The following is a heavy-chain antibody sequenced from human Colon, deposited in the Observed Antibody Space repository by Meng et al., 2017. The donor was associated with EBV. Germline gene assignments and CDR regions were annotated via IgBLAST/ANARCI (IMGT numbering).Heavy chain of an antibody. V-gene: IGHV3-74*03. CDR3: SRDLAGPFDD. CDR1: GFTFSTYW. Sequence: VPLVGSGGALVQPGGSLRLSCAVSGFTFSTYWMHWVRQAPGKGLVWISRINENGGTTTYADSVRGRFTISRDNTKNTLYLEMNNLRDDDTAVYFCSRDLAGPFDDWGQGTLVTVSS. J-gene: IGHJ4*02. CDR2: INENGGTT.